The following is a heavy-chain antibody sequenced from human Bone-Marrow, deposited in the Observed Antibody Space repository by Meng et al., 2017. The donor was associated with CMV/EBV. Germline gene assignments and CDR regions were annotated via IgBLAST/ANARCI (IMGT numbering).Heavy chain of an antibody. J-gene: IGHJ4*02. V-gene: IGHV3-21*01. CDR2: ISSSNSYI. D-gene: IGHD2-2*02. CDR3: ARVMEDIVVVPAAIHLDY. Sequence: GGSLRLSCAASGFTFSSYSMNWVRQAPGKGLEWVSSISSSNSYIYYADSVKGRFTISRDNAKNSLYLQMNSLRAEDTAVYYCARVMEDIVVVPAAIHLDYWGQGTLVTVAS. CDR1: GFTFSSYS.